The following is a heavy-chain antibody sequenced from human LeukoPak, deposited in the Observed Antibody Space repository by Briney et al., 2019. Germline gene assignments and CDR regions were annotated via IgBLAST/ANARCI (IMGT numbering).Heavy chain of an antibody. Sequence: ASVKVSCKASGYTFTGHYIHWVRQAPGQGLEWVGWINPASSGTNFAQRFQGRVTITWDTSTSTAHMELSSLTPDDAAVFYCARQLGNYYRAFDYWGQGTLVTVSS. J-gene: IGHJ4*02. D-gene: IGHD1-26*01. CDR1: GYTFTGHY. V-gene: IGHV1-2*02. CDR2: INPASSGT. CDR3: ARQLGNYYRAFDY.